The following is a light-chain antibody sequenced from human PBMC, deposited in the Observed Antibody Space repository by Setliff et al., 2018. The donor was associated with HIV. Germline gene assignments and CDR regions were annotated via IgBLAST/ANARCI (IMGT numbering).Light chain of an antibody. CDR2: YDS. J-gene: IGLJ1*01. CDR3: QVWDSSSDHPYG. Sequence: SYELTQPPSVSVAPGKTARITCGGNNIGSKSVHWYQQKPGQAPVLVIYYDSDRPSGIPERFSGSNSGNTATLTISRVEAGDEADYYCQVWDSSSDHPYGFGTGTKV. CDR1: NIGSKS. V-gene: IGLV3-21*04.